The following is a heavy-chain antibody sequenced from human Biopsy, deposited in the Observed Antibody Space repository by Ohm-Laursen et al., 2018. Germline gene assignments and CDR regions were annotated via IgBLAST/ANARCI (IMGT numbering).Heavy chain of an antibody. V-gene: IGHV3-30*18. J-gene: IGHJ4*02. CDR1: GFGVNTYG. CDR3: VKDRFPYTSGYSSVFEY. CDR2: ISNDGDIK. Sequence: SLRLSCAASGFGVNTYGMHWVRQAPGKGLEWVSLISNDGDIKYSADSMEGRFTISRDNSRNTLFLQMNSLKAEDTAVYYCVKDRFPYTSGYSSVFEYWGQGTLVTVSS. D-gene: IGHD3-22*01.